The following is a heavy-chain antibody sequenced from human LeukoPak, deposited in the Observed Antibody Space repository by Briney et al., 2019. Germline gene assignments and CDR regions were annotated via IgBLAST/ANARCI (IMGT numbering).Heavy chain of an antibody. CDR3: ARVSSNSRGDYFDY. CDR2: IIPILGIA. J-gene: IGHJ4*02. Sequence: SVKVSCKASGGTFSSYAISWVRQAPGQGLEWMGRIIPILGIANYAQKFRGRVTITADKSTSTAYMELSSLRSEDTAVYYCARVSSNSRGDYFDYWGQGTLVTVSS. V-gene: IGHV1-69*04. CDR1: GGTFSSYA. D-gene: IGHD4-23*01.